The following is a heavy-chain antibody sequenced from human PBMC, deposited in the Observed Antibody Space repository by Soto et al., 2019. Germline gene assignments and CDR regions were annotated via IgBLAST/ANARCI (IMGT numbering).Heavy chain of an antibody. D-gene: IGHD5-12*01. CDR2: IYVTGAV. Sequence: SETLSLTCSVSGAALNSGNYYWSWIRQVPGKGLEWIGHIYVTGAVDYNPSLRDRITISQDTSERQFSLNLRLVTAADTAVYYCARLRMATNNYKWCDTWGEGTPVTVS. CDR3: ARLRMATNNYKWCDT. V-gene: IGHV4-31*03. CDR1: GAALNSGNYY. J-gene: IGHJ5*02.